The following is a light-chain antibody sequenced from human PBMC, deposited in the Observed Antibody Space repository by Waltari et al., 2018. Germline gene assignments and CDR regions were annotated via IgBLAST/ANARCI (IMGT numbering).Light chain of an antibody. CDR3: KQYTSLWT. Sequence: DIQMTQSPSTLSASVGDRVIITCRASQPISPWLAWYQQKPGKAPKLLIYKTSSLESGVPSRFSGSGSGTEFTLTISSLQPDDFATYYCKQYTSLWTFGQGTKVEIK. CDR2: KTS. CDR1: QPISPW. J-gene: IGKJ1*01. V-gene: IGKV1-5*03.